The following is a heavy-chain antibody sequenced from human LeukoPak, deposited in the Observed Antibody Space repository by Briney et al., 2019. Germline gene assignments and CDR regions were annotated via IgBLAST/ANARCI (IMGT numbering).Heavy chain of an antibody. CDR2: IWNDGSDK. D-gene: IGHD1-26*01. Sequence: GRSLRLSCAASGFTFSSYGMHWARQAPGKGLEWVAVIWNDGSDKYYADSVKGRFTISRDNSKNTLYLQMNSLRAEVTAVYYCAKPTRGSGSFLIDFWGQGTLVTVSS. J-gene: IGHJ4*02. V-gene: IGHV3-33*06. CDR1: GFTFSSYG. CDR3: AKPTRGSGSFLIDF.